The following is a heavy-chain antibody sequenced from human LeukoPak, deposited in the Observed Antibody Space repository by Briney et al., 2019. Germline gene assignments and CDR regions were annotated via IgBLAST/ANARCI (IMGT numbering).Heavy chain of an antibody. Sequence: GGSLRLSCAASGFTFRTYWMSWVRQAPGKGLEWVASINQGGSETYYVESVKGRFTISRDNAMNSFFLQMNSLRAKDTAVYYCARLIGDRTIYDYWGQGTLVTVSS. CDR1: GFTFRTYW. CDR3: ARLIGDRTIYDY. V-gene: IGHV3-7*01. J-gene: IGHJ4*02. D-gene: IGHD6-6*01. CDR2: INQGGSET.